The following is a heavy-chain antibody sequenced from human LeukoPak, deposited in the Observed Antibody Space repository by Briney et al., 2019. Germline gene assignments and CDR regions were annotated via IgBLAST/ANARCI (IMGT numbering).Heavy chain of an antibody. V-gene: IGHV3-74*01. Sequence: GGSLRLSYAASGFTFSGYWMLWVRQAPGKGPVWVSRIDNDGSRTTYADSVKGRFPISRDNAKHALYLQIGSLRGEDTAVYCCARAAYMSFPDYWGQGILVTVSS. CDR1: GFTFSGYW. CDR2: IDNDGSRT. J-gene: IGHJ4*02. CDR3: ARAAYMSFPDY. D-gene: IGHD1-14*01.